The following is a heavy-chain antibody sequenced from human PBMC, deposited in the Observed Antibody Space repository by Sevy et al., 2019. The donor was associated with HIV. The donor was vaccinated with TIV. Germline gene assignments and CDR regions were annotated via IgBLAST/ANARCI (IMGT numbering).Heavy chain of an antibody. D-gene: IGHD2-2*01. Sequence: GGSLRLSCAASGFTFSSYSMNWVRQAPGKGLEWVSYISSSSSTIYYADSVKGRFTISRDNAKNSLYLQMNSLRDEDTAVYYCARGYCSSTSGYWENWFDPWGQGTLVTVSS. J-gene: IGHJ5*02. CDR1: GFTFSSYS. CDR3: ARGYCSSTSGYWENWFDP. V-gene: IGHV3-48*02. CDR2: ISSSSSTI.